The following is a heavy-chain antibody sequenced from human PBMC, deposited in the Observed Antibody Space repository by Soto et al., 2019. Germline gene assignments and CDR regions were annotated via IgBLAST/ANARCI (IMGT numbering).Heavy chain of an antibody. V-gene: IGHV1-2*02. D-gene: IGHD6-19*01. J-gene: IGHJ4*02. CDR2: IIPNSGGT. Sequence: GASVKVSCKASGYTFTGYYMHWVRQAPGQGLEWMGWIIPNSGGTNYAQKFQGRVTMTRDTSISTAYMELSRLRSDDTAVYYCARDRVPHHYSQWPTPNGYWGQGTLVTVSS. CDR3: ARDRVPHHYSQWPTPNGY. CDR1: GYTFTGYY.